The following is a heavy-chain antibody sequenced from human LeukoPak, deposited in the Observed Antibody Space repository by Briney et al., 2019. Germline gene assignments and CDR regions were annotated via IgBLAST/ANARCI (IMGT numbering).Heavy chain of an antibody. J-gene: IGHJ4*02. CDR2: INPNRGGT. Sequence: ASVKVSCKASGYPFTDYYMHWVRQAPGQGLEWMGWINPNRGGTDYAQRFQGRVTMTRDTSISTAYMELSRLRYDDTAVYYCASGYRFRNWGQGTLVTVSS. D-gene: IGHD5-18*01. CDR1: GYPFTDYY. V-gene: IGHV1-2*02. CDR3: ASGYRFRN.